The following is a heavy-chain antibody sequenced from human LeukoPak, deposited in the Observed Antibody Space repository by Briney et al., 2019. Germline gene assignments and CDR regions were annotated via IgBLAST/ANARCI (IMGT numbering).Heavy chain of an antibody. V-gene: IGHV3-33*01. CDR1: GFTFSSYG. Sequence: GGSLRLSCAASGFTFSSYGMHWVRQAPGKGLEWVAVIWYDGSNKYYADSVKGRFTISRDNSKNTLYLQMNSLRAEDTAVYYCAREGYGDYDSPPGYWGQGTLVTVSS. D-gene: IGHD4-17*01. CDR2: IWYDGSNK. CDR3: AREGYGDYDSPPGY. J-gene: IGHJ4*02.